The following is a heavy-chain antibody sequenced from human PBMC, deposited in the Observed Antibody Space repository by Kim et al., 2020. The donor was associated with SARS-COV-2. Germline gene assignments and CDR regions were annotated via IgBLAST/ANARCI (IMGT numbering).Heavy chain of an antibody. J-gene: IGHJ5*02. CDR3: ASTKGAAGSYSWFDP. D-gene: IGHD6-13*01. V-gene: IGHV4-34*01. Sequence: PTLKRRVTMSVDTSKNQFSLKLSSVTAADTAVYYCASTKGAAGSYSWFDPWGQGTLVTVSS.